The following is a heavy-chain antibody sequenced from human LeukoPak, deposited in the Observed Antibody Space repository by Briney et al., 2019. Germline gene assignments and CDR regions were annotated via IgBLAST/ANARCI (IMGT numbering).Heavy chain of an antibody. CDR2: IYYSGST. D-gene: IGHD3-10*01. J-gene: IGHJ4*02. V-gene: IGHV4-59*01. CDR1: GGSISSYY. Sequence: SETLSLTCTVSGGSISSYYWSWIRQPPGKGLEWIGYIYYSGSTNYNPSPKSRVTISVDTSKNQFSMKLSSVTAADASVYYCARTLVCYGSGSYYNQYFDYWGQGTLVTVSS. CDR3: ARTLVCYGSGSYYNQYFDY.